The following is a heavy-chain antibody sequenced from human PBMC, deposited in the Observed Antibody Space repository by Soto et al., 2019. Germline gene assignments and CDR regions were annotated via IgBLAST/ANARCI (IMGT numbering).Heavy chain of an antibody. CDR2: IYWDDDK. CDR3: ARLVVAGITDYFDS. J-gene: IGHJ4*02. Sequence: QITLKESGPTLVKPTQTLTLTCTFSGFSLSSSGVGVGWIRQPPGKALEWLTFIYWDDDKRYSQSLKSRLTITKDTSKNKVVLKLTNMDPVDTATYYSARLVVAGITDYFDSWGQGTLLTVSS. D-gene: IGHD2-15*01. CDR1: GFSLSSSGVG. V-gene: IGHV2-5*02.